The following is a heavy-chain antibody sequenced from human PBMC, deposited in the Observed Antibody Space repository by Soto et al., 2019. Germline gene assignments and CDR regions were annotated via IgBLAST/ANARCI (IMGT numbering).Heavy chain of an antibody. D-gene: IGHD5-18*01. CDR2: IYYSGGT. CDR3: ACIFSGGYGYGFYYYGMDV. J-gene: IGHJ6*02. Sequence: SETLSLTCTVSGGSISSSSYYWGWIRQPPGKGLEWIGSIYYSGGTYYNPSLKSRVTISVDTSKNQFSLKLSSVTAADTAVYYCACIFSGGYGYGFYYYGMDVWGQGTTVTVSS. CDR1: GGSISSSSYY. V-gene: IGHV4-39*01.